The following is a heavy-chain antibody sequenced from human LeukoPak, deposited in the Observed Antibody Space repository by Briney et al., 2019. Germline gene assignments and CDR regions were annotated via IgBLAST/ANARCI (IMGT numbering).Heavy chain of an antibody. CDR2: ISAYNGNT. Sequence: GASVKLSCKASGYTFSTYGITWVRQAPGQGLEWMGWISAYNGNTNYAQKFQGRVTMTTDTSASTAYMELRSLRSDDTAVYYCARAGTTSSSTPDYWGQGTLVTVSS. J-gene: IGHJ4*02. CDR3: ARAGTTSSSTPDY. CDR1: GYTFSTYG. V-gene: IGHV1-18*01. D-gene: IGHD6-6*01.